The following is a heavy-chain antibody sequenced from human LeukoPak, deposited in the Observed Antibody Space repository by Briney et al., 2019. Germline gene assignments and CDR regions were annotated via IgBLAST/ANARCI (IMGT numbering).Heavy chain of an antibody. CDR3: AKDQSYYDSSGYYQTTGTFDY. D-gene: IGHD3-22*01. V-gene: IGHV3-30*18. CDR2: ISYDGSNK. Sequence: PGGSLRLSCAASGFTFSSYAMHWVRQAPGKGLEWVAVISYDGSNKYYADSVKGRFTISRDNSKNTLYLQMNSLRAEDTAVYYCAKDQSYYDSSGYYQTTGTFDYWGQGTLVTVSS. CDR1: GFTFSSYA. J-gene: IGHJ4*02.